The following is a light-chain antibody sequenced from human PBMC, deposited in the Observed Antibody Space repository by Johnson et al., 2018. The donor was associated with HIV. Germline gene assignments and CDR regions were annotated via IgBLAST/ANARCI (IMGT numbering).Light chain of an antibody. Sequence: HSVLTQPPSVSAAPGQKVTISCSGSSSNIGNNYVSWYQHLPGTAPKLLIYDNDKRPSGIPDRFSGSRSGTSATLGITGLQTGDEADYYCGAWDSGLTAGVFVTGTKVTVL. CDR3: GAWDSGLTAGV. J-gene: IGLJ1*01. V-gene: IGLV1-51*01. CDR2: DND. CDR1: SSNIGNNY.